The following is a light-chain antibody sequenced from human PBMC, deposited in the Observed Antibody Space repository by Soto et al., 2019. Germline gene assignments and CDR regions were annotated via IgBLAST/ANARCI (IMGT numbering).Light chain of an antibody. V-gene: IGKV3-20*01. J-gene: IGKJ1*01. CDR2: GAS. Sequence: EIVLTQSPGTLSLSPGERATLSCRASQSVASNNLAWYQQKPGQSPRLLIYGASSRARGIPDRFTGSGSGTDFILTISRLEPEDFAVYYCQQYGSLSWTFGQGTKVDIK. CDR3: QQYGSLSWT. CDR1: QSVASNN.